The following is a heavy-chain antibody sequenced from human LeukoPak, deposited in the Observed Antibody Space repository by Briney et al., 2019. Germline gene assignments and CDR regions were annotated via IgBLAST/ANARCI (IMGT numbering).Heavy chain of an antibody. J-gene: IGHJ3*02. CDR2: IYHSGST. CDR3: ARDSPHRRAPLDI. CDR1: GGSISSSNW. Sequence: KPSETLSLTCAVSGGSISSSNWWSWVRQPPGKGLEWTGEIYHSGSTNYNPSLKSRVTISVDKSKNQFSLKLSSVTAADTAVYYCARDSPHRRAPLDIWGQGTMVTVSS. V-gene: IGHV4-4*02. D-gene: IGHD1-14*01.